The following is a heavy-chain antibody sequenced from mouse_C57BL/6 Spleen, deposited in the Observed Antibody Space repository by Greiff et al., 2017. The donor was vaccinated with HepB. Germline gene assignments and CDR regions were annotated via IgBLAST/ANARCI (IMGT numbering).Heavy chain of an antibody. D-gene: IGHD2-1*01. V-gene: IGHV1-4*01. CDR2: INPSSGYT. Sequence: QVQLKESGAELARPGASVKMSCKASGYTFTSYTMHWVKQRPGQGLEWIGYINPSSGYTKYNQKFKDKATLTADKSSSTAYMQLSSLTSEDSAVYYCARYYGNWYFDVWGTGTTVTVSS. CDR1: GYTFTSYT. CDR3: ARYYGNWYFDV. J-gene: IGHJ1*03.